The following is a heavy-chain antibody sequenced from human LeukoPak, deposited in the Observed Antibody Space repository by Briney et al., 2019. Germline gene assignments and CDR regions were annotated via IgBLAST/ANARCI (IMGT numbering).Heavy chain of an antibody. J-gene: IGHJ4*02. V-gene: IGHV3-23*01. CDR3: ARRAGAYSHPYDY. Sequence: GGSLRLSCAASGFTFSSYAMSWVRQAPGKGLEWVSAISGSGGSTYYADSVKGRFTISRDNSRNTLFLQMNSLRAEDTAVYYCARRAGAYSHPYDYWGQGTLVTVSS. CDR1: GFTFSSYA. CDR2: ISGSGGST. D-gene: IGHD4/OR15-4a*01.